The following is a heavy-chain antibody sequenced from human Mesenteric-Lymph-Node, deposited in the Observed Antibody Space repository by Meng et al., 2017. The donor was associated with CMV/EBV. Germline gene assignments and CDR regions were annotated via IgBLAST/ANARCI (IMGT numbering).Heavy chain of an antibody. CDR2: INPKTGDT. V-gene: IGHV1-2*02. D-gene: IGHD1-1*01. CDR1: GYTFTGSY. J-gene: IGHJ6*02. CDR3: ARVEDWNYGMDV. Sequence: ASVKVSCKASGYTFTGSYIHWVRQAPGQGLEFMGWINPKTGDTNYVQKFQGRVTMTRDTSITTAYMELSSLASDDTAVYYCARVEDWNYGMDVWGQGTTVTVSS.